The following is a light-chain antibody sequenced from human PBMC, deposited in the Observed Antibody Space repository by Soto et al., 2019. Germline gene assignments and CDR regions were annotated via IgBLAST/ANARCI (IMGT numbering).Light chain of an antibody. CDR3: HQYNNWPPMYT. CDR2: GAS. V-gene: IGKV3-15*01. CDR1: QSVSNN. J-gene: IGKJ2*01. Sequence: EIVMTQSPATLSVSPGERATLSCRASQSVSNNLAWYQQKPGQAPRLLIYGASTRATGIPARFSGSGSGTEFTLTISSLQSEDFAVYYCHQYNNWPPMYTFGQGTKLEIK.